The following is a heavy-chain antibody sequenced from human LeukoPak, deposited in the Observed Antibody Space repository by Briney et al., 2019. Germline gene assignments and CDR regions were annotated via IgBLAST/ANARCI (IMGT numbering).Heavy chain of an antibody. J-gene: IGHJ4*02. CDR3: ARVKYGSPDY. Sequence: SETLSLTCTVSGGSISSSSYYWGWIRQPPGKGLEWIGSIYYSGSTYYNPSLKSRVTISVDTSKNQFSLKLSSVTAADTAVYYCARVKYGSPDYWGQGTLVTVSS. V-gene: IGHV4-39*07. CDR1: GGSISSSSYY. D-gene: IGHD4-17*01. CDR2: IYYSGST.